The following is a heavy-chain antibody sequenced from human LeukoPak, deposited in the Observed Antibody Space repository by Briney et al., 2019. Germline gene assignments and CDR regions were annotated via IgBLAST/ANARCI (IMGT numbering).Heavy chain of an antibody. Sequence: GGSLRLSCAASGFTFSSYAMSWVRQAPGKGLEWVSAISGSGGSTYYADSVKGRFTISRDNSKNTLYLQMNSLRAEDTAVYYCAKAHLSTSCCPRGGYWGQGTLVTVSS. V-gene: IGHV3-23*01. J-gene: IGHJ4*02. D-gene: IGHD2-2*01. CDR2: ISGSGGST. CDR3: AKAHLSTSCCPRGGY. CDR1: GFTFSSYA.